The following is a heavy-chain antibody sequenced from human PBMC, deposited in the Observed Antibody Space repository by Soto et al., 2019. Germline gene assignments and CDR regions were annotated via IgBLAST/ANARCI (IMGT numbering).Heavy chain of an antibody. Sequence: VQLVQSGAEVKKPGSSVRVSCETSGDTFTSHTVNWLRQAPGQGLEWMGGIIPVFGSPNYAEKFQGRLTITADTSTNTAYMELRRLTSEDTAVYFCARDITGTNNWSDPWGQGTLVTVSS. CDR1: GDTFTSHT. CDR2: IIPVFGSP. D-gene: IGHD1-7*01. CDR3: ARDITGTNNWSDP. V-gene: IGHV1-69*06. J-gene: IGHJ5*02.